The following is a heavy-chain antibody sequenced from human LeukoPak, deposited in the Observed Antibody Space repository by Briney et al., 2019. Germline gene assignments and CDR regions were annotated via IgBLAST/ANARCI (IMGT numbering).Heavy chain of an antibody. J-gene: IGHJ4*02. CDR3: VRSLGRYSPYYFDH. CDR1: GDSLSSGHY. D-gene: IGHD3-10*01. V-gene: IGHV4-38-2*02. Sequence: PSETLSLTCIVPGDSLSSGHYWGWIRQSPGKGLEWVGSVYYTGSTYYNPSVKTRITIFVDTLTNEFSLRLRSVTAADTAIYFCVRSLGRYSPYYFDHWGQGKLVTVSS. CDR2: VYYTGST.